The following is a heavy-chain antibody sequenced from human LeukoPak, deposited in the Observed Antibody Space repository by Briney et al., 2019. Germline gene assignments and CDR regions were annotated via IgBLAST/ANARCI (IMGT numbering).Heavy chain of an antibody. Sequence: ASVKVSCKASGYTFTDYYIHWVREAPGQGLEWMGWISPNSGGTKYAQKFQGRVTMTTDTSTSTAYMELRSLRSDDTAVYYCASWYCGGDCYSSYYGMDVWGQGTTVTVSS. CDR3: ASWYCGGDCYSSYYGMDV. J-gene: IGHJ6*02. CDR2: ISPNSGGT. CDR1: GYTFTDYY. V-gene: IGHV1-2*02. D-gene: IGHD2-21*02.